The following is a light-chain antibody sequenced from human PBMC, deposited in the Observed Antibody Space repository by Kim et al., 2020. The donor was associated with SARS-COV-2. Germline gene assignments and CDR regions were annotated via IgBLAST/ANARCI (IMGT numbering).Light chain of an antibody. J-gene: IGKJ2*03. CDR2: RAS. V-gene: IGKV1-5*03. CDR3: QQYINFSPYS. CDR1: QNIDWW. Sequence: AAVRDRVTITCRASQNIDWWLAWYQQKPRKAPKLLIYRASSVQSGVPSRFSGSGSETEFTLTISSVQPDDYATYYCQQYINFSPYSFGQGTKLEI.